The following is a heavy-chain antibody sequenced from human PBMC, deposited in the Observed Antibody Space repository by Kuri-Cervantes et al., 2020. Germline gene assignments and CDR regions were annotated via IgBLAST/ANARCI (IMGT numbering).Heavy chain of an antibody. Sequence: ASVKVSCKVSGYTLTELSMHWVRQAPGKGHEWMGGFDPEDGETIYAQKFQGRVTMTEDTSTDTAYMELSSLRSEDTAVYYCATFSSSWKNADDYWGQGTLVTVSS. CDR2: FDPEDGET. J-gene: IGHJ4*02. CDR3: ATFSSSWKNADDY. V-gene: IGHV1-24*01. CDR1: GYTLTELS. D-gene: IGHD6-13*01.